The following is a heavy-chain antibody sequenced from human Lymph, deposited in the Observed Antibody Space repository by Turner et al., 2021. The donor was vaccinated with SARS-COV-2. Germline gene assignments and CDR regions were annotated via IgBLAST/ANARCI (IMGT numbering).Heavy chain of an antibody. D-gene: IGHD6-13*01. J-gene: IGHJ6*02. Sequence: DVQLLETGGGFIQPGVSLSLSCAASGIIVSRNYMYWVRQAPGKGLEWVSVIYSGGTTYYADSVKGRFTISRDNYKNTLYLQMNSLRVEDTAVYYGARDLGTYGMDVWGQGTTVTVSS. CDR3: ARDLGTYGMDV. CDR1: GIIVSRNY. CDR2: IYSGGTT. V-gene: IGHV3-53*02.